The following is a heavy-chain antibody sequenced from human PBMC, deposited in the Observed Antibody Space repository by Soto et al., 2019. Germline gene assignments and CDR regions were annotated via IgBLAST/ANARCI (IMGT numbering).Heavy chain of an antibody. CDR3: AASHFWSRPWTHRRLDY. CDR2: ISHSGST. D-gene: IGHD3-3*02. J-gene: IGHJ4*02. Sequence: SETLCFTCAFPVDSIKSSHWWNCFRQPPEKGLEWIGQISHSGSTTYSPSLTSRVTISVDKSKNHFSLKLTSVTAADTAVYYCAASHFWSRPWTHRRLDYWGQGTLVTGSS. V-gene: IGHV4-4*02. CDR1: VDSIKSSHW.